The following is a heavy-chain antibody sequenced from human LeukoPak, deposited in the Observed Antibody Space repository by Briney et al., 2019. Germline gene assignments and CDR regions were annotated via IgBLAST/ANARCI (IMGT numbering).Heavy chain of an antibody. Sequence: PSETLSLTCTVSGGSISTYYWSWLRQPPGKGPEWIGYIYYSGSTNYNPSLKSRVTISVDTSKNQFSLKLSSVTAADTAVYYCARDGVTYYYGSGSYYNWGQGTLVTVSS. CDR3: ARDGVTYYYGSGSYYN. D-gene: IGHD3-10*01. J-gene: IGHJ4*02. CDR2: IYYSGST. V-gene: IGHV4-59*12. CDR1: GGSISTYY.